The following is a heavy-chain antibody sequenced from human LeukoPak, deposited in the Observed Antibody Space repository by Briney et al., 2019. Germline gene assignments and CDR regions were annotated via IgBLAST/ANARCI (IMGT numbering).Heavy chain of an antibody. J-gene: IGHJ4*02. CDR1: GGSISSYY. Sequence: PSETLSLTCTVSGGSISSYYWSWIRQLPGKGLEWIGYIYYSESTNYNPSLKSRVTISVDTSKNQFSLKLSSVTAADTAVYYCAREGSTGLSFDYWGQGTLVTVSS. CDR3: AREGSTGLSFDY. D-gene: IGHD1-26*01. V-gene: IGHV4-59*01. CDR2: IYYSEST.